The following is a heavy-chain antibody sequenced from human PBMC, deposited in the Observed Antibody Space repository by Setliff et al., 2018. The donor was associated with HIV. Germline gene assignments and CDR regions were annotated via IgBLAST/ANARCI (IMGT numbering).Heavy chain of an antibody. D-gene: IGHD3-22*01. CDR1: GFTFSSYA. CDR2: ISGSGGST. J-gene: IGHJ4*02. Sequence: GGSLRLSCAASGFTFSSYAMSWVRQAPGKGLEWVSAISGSGGSTYYADSVKGRFTISRDNSKNTLYLQMNSLRAEDTAVYYCANYDSSGYLFDYWGQGTLVTVSS. CDR3: ANYDSSGYLFDY. V-gene: IGHV3-23*01.